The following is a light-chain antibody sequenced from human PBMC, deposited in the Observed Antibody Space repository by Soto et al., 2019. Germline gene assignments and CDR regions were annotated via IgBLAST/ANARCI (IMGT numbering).Light chain of an antibody. J-gene: IGKJ1*01. Sequence: AIQLTQSPSSLSASVGDRVTITCRATQVIRNDLGWFQQKPGKAPKLLIYGAYNLQSGVPSRFSGSGSGTDFTLTISSLQPEDSATYDCLQDANFQWTFGQGTKVEIK. CDR2: GAY. CDR1: QVIRND. CDR3: LQDANFQWT. V-gene: IGKV1-6*01.